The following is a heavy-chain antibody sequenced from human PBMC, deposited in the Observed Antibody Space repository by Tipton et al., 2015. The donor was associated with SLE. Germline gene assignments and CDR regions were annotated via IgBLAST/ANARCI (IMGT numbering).Heavy chain of an antibody. J-gene: IGHJ4*02. V-gene: IGHV3-23*03. CDR2: LYSGGSNT. Sequence: SLRLSCAASGFTFSDYTMNWVRQAPGKGLEWVSVLYSGGSNTYYADSVKGRFTISRDNSKNTVYLQMNSLTIEDTAVYYCAKHRGAVTGPLDFWGQGTLVTVSS. CDR1: GFTFSDYT. CDR3: AKHRGAVTGPLDF. D-gene: IGHD6-19*01.